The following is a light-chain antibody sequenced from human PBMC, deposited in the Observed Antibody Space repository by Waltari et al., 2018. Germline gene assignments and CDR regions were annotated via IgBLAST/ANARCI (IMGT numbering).Light chain of an antibody. CDR3: QQRSSWPPFT. Sequence: EVVLTQSPATLSLSPGERATLSCRASQGVSSYLAWYQQKPGQAPRLLIDDASNRATGIPARFSGSGSGTDFTLTISSLEPEDFAVYYCQQRSSWPPFTFGQGTKLEIK. J-gene: IGKJ2*01. V-gene: IGKV3-11*01. CDR2: DAS. CDR1: QGVSSY.